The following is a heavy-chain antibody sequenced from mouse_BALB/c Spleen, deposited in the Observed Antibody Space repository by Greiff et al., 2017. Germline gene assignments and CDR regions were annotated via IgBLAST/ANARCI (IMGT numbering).Heavy chain of an antibody. CDR1: GYSITSGYY. J-gene: IGHJ3*01. CDR2: ISYDGSN. CDR3: AREAY. V-gene: IGHV3-6*02. Sequence: EVKLEESGPGLVKPSQSLSLTYSVTGYSITSGYYWNWIRQFPGNKLEWMGYISYDGSNNYNPSLKNRISITRDTSKNQFFLKLNSVTTEDTATYYCAREAYWGQGTLVTVSA.